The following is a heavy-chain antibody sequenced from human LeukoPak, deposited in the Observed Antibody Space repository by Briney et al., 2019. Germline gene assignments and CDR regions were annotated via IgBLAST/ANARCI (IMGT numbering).Heavy chain of an antibody. CDR2: ISAYNGNT. CDR1: GYTFTSYG. V-gene: IGHV1-18*01. J-gene: IGHJ3*02. Sequence: ASVKVSCKASGYTFTSYGISWVRQAPGQGLEWMGWISAYNGNTNYAQKLQGRVTMTTDTSTSTAYMELRSLRSDDTAVYYCARRYSSGWFGGAFVIWGQGTMVTVSS. D-gene: IGHD6-19*01. CDR3: ARRYSSGWFGGAFVI.